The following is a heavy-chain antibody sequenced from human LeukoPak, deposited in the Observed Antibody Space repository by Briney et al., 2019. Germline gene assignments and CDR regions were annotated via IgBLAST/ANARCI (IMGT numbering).Heavy chain of an antibody. Sequence: GGSLRLSCAASGFTFSSYAMSWVPEPPGKGLEWVSDISGSGGSTYYADSVKGRFTIPRDNSKNTLYLQMNSLRAEDTAVYYCAKSNIVVVVAAFDYWGQGTLVTVSS. J-gene: IGHJ4*02. D-gene: IGHD2-15*01. CDR1: GFTFSSYA. CDR2: ISGSGGST. CDR3: AKSNIVVVVAAFDY. V-gene: IGHV3-23*01.